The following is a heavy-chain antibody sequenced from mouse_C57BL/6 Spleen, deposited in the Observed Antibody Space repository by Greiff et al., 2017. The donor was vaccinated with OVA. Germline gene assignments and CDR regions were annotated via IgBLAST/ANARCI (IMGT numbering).Heavy chain of an antibody. V-gene: IGHV2-5*01. D-gene: IGHD6-5*01. CDR3: AKNYAHYYAMDY. J-gene: IGHJ4*01. CDR2: ICRGGST. Sequence: VKLEESGPGLVQPSQSLSITCTVSGFSLTSYGVHWVRQSPGKGLEWLGVICRGGSTDYNAAFMSRLSITNDNSKSQVYFKMNSLQADDTAIYYCAKNYAHYYAMDYWGQGTSVTVSS. CDR1: GFSLTSYG.